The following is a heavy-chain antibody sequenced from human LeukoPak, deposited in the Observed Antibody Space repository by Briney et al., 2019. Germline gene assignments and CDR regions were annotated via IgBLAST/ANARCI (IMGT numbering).Heavy chain of an antibody. V-gene: IGHV4-59*05. J-gene: IGHJ4*02. CDR3: ARHGYCSSTSCYSRFEY. CDR2: IDYSGST. Sequence: GSLRLSCAASGFTVSSNYMSWVRQAPGKGLEWIGSIDYSGSTYNKPSLKSRVTISVDTSKNQFSLKLSSVAAADTAVYYCARHGYCSSTSCYSRFEYWGQGTLVTVSS. CDR1: GFTVSSNY. D-gene: IGHD2-2*01.